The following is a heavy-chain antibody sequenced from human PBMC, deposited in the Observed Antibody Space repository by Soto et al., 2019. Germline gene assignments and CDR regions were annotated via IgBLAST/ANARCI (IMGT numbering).Heavy chain of an antibody. J-gene: IGHJ4*02. V-gene: IGHV4-34*01. D-gene: IGHD6-6*01. CDR3: ARGGGSSRYFDY. Sequence: SETLSLTCAVYGGSFSGYYWSWIRQPPGKGLEWIGEINHSGSTNYNPSLKSRVTISVDTSKNQFSLKLSSVTAADTAVYYCARGGGSSRYFDYWGQGTLLTVSS. CDR1: GGSFSGYY. CDR2: INHSGST.